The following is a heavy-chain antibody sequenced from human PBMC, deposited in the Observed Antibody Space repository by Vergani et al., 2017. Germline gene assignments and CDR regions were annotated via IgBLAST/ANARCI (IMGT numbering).Heavy chain of an antibody. CDR2: IYPGDSEV. CDR3: ASGRHGSGNGGALQL. Sequence: EKQLVQSGSETKKPGESLKISCQAFGYIFSNFWIGWVRQRPGRGLEWMGIIYPGDSEVKSNPTFRGQVIFSVDTSVNTAYLQWRSLQASDTATYFCASGRHGSGNGGALQLWGQGTNITVSS. D-gene: IGHD3-10*01. V-gene: IGHV5-51*01. J-gene: IGHJ3*01. CDR1: GYIFSNFW.